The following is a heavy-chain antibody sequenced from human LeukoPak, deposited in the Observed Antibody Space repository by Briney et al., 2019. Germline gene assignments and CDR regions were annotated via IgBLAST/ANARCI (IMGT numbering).Heavy chain of an antibody. CDR1: GGSFSGYY. CDR2: INHSGST. J-gene: IGHJ6*02. D-gene: IGHD5-18*01. CDR3: GSWYSYGYYYYYGMDV. Sequence: PSETLSLTCAVYGGSFSGYYWSWIRQPPGKGLEWIGEINHSGSTNYNPSLKSRVTISVDTSKNQFSLKLSSVTAADTAVYYCGSWYSYGYYYYYGMDVWGQGTTVTVSS. V-gene: IGHV4-34*01.